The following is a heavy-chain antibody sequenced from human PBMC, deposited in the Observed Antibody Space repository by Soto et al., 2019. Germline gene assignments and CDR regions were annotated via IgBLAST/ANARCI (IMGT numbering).Heavy chain of an antibody. Sequence: ASVKVSCKTSGYTFSNCGITWVRQAPGQPLEWLGWISLYSDGTNYAQKFQGRVSMTAETSTTTDYMELRSLRSEDTAVYYCARVVPGGQAWLGXWGKVTLVTVSX. CDR1: GYTFSNCG. D-gene: IGHD2-2*01. CDR3: ARVVPGGQAWLGX. J-gene: IGHJ5*02. V-gene: IGHV1-18*01. CDR2: ISLYSDGT.